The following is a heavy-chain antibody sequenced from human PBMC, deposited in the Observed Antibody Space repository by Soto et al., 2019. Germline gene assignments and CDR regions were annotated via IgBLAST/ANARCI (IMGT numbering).Heavy chain of an antibody. V-gene: IGHV3-11*04. J-gene: IGHJ4*02. Sequence: GGSLRLSCAASGFTFSDYYMSWIRQAPGKGLKWVSYISSRSSTIFYAYSVKGRFTISRDNVKNSLYLQMNSLRAEDTVVYYCASGTNGAFFVYWGQGILVTVSS. D-gene: IGHD2-8*01. CDR2: ISSRSSTI. CDR3: ASGTNGAFFVY. CDR1: GFTFSDYY.